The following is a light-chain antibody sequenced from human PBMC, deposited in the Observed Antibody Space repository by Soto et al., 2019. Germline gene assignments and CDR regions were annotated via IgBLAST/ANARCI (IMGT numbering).Light chain of an antibody. Sequence: QSVLTQPPSVSGTPGQKVSISCSGSASNLGGNPVNWYQHLPGAAPKLLIYTNHQRPSGFPDRFSGSKSGPSASLAISGLRSEDEADFYCAAWDDSVNAVVFGGGTKLTVL. CDR1: ASNLGGNP. CDR2: TNH. V-gene: IGLV1-44*01. CDR3: AAWDDSVNAVV. J-gene: IGLJ2*01.